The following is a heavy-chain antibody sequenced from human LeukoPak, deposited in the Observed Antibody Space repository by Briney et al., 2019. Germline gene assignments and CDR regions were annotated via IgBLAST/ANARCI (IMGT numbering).Heavy chain of an antibody. CDR3: ARVGDCSSTSCYGPGAFDI. CDR1: GFTFSTSA. D-gene: IGHD2-2*01. CDR2: INNVRSHI. Sequence: GGSLRLSCAASGFTFSTSAMNWVRQAPGKGLEWVSSINNVRSHIYYADSVRGRFTISRDNAKNSLYLQMNSLRAEDTAVYYCARVGDCSSTSCYGPGAFDIWGQGTMVTVSS. V-gene: IGHV3-21*01. J-gene: IGHJ3*02.